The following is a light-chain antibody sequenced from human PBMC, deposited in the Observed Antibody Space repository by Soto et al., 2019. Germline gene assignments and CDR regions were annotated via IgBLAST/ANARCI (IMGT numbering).Light chain of an antibody. J-gene: IGKJ1*01. CDR2: DAS. CDR3: KQCHLGWT. CDR1: QSIGRF. Sequence: DIQMTQSPSTLSATVGDRVTITCRASQSIGRFLAWYQHQPGKAPKLLIYDASTLESGVPSRFSGTGSGTEFTFSITSLLPDAFGTYYCKQCHLGWTFGQGTEVHIK. V-gene: IGKV1-5*01.